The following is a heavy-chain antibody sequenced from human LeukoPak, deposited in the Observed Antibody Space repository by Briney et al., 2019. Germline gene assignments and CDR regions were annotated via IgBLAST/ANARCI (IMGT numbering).Heavy chain of an antibody. CDR1: GGPFSSYA. D-gene: IGHD6-13*01. V-gene: IGHV1-69*06. CDR3: ARRAAAGTKYDY. J-gene: IGHJ4*02. CDR2: IIPIFGTA. Sequence: GPPVKVSCKASGGPFSSYAISWVRQAPGQGLEWMGGIIPIFGTANYARKFQGRVTITADKSTSTAYMELSSLRSEDTAVYYCARRAAAGTKYDYWGQGTLVTVSS.